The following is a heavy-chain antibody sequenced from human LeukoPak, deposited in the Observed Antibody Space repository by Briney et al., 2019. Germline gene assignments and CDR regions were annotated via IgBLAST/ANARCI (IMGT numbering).Heavy chain of an antibody. V-gene: IGHV3-23*01. CDR2: ISGSGGST. CDR3: AKDRRSQWLVQDY. Sequence: PGGSLRLSCGASGITFSSYWMHWVRQAPGKGLEWVSAISGSGGSTYYADSVKGRFTISRDNSKNTLYLQMNSLRAEDTAVYYCAKDRRSQWLVQDYWGQGTLVTVSS. D-gene: IGHD6-19*01. J-gene: IGHJ4*02. CDR1: GITFSSYW.